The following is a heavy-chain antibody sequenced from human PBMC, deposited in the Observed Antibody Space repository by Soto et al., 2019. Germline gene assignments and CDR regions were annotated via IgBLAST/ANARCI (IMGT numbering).Heavy chain of an antibody. Sequence: ASVKVSCKASGGTFSSYAISWVRQAPGQGLEWMGGIIPIFGTANYAQKFQGGVTITADESTSTAYMELSSLRSEDTAVYYCARARGSYYGSGSYPQEIDYWGQGTLVTVSS. D-gene: IGHD3-10*01. CDR1: GGTFSSYA. V-gene: IGHV1-69*13. CDR2: IIPIFGTA. J-gene: IGHJ4*02. CDR3: ARARGSYYGSGSYPQEIDY.